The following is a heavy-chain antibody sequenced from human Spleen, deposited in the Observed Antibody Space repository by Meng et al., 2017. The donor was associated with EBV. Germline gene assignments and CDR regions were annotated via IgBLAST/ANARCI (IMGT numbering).Heavy chain of an antibody. CDR2: IDYSGSN. Sequence: VRPTVFGPGLGKPSETLSRLFTYSCGSNSSYYWSWIRQPPGKGLELIAYIDYSGSNNYNPSLKSRFTISVDTAKNQFSLKLSSVTATDTAVYYCARRNFWNVYHYFDYWGQGTLVTVSS. J-gene: IGHJ4*02. D-gene: IGHD3-3*01. CDR1: CGSNSSYY. CDR3: ARRNFWNVYHYFDY. V-gene: IGHV4-59*08.